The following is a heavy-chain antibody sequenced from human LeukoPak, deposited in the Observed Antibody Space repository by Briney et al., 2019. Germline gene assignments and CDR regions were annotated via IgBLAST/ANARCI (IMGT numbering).Heavy chain of an antibody. D-gene: IGHD3-10*01. CDR1: GFTFSSYA. J-gene: IGHJ6*02. V-gene: IGHV3-23*01. Sequence: GGSLRLFCAASGFTFSSYAMNWVRQAPGKGLEWVSRISGSGGSTYYGDAVKGRFTISRDNSKNTLYLQMNSLRAEDTAVYYCAKQVYGSARPRYGMDVWGQGTTVTVSS. CDR2: ISGSGGST. CDR3: AKQVYGSARPRYGMDV.